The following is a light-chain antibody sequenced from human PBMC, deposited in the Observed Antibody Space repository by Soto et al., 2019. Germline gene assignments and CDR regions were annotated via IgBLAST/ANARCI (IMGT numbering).Light chain of an antibody. Sequence: EVVLTQSPGTLSLSPVERATLSCRASQSVSNNYLAWYQQKPGQAPRLVIFGSSDRATGIPDRFSGSGSGTDFTLTISRLEPEDFAVYYCQHYGSSPPYTFGQGTKLEIK. CDR1: QSVSNNY. CDR2: GSS. CDR3: QHYGSSPPYT. J-gene: IGKJ2*01. V-gene: IGKV3-20*01.